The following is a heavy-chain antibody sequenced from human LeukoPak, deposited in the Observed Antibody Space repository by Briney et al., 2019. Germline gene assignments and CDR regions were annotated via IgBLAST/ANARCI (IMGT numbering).Heavy chain of an antibody. V-gene: IGHV4-34*01. J-gene: IGHJ4*02. Sequence: SETLSLTCAVYGGSFSGYYWSWIRQPPGKGLEWIGEINHSGSANYNPSLKSRVTISVDTSKNQFSLKLSSVTAADTAVYYCARGVASRYWGQGTLVTVSS. CDR3: ARGVASRY. CDR2: INHSGSA. CDR1: GGSFSGYY. D-gene: IGHD5-12*01.